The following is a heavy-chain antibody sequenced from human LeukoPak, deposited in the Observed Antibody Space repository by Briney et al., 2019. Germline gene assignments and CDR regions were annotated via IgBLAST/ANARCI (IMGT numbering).Heavy chain of an antibody. CDR3: ARDSDYWELLGDAFDA. V-gene: IGHV3-33*01. Sequence: GRSLRLSCAASRFTFSSYGIHWVRQAPGKGLEWVAVIWYDRSNEYYADSVKGRFTVSRDNSKNTLYLQMNSLRAEDTAMYYCARDSDYWELLGDAFDAWGQGTMVFVSS. CDR2: IWYDRSNE. D-gene: IGHD1-26*01. CDR1: RFTFSSYG. J-gene: IGHJ3*01.